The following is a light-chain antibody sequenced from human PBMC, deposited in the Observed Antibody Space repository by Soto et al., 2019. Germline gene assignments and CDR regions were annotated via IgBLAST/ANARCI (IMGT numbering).Light chain of an antibody. CDR1: QSVGRNY. Sequence: EIVLTQSPGTLSLSPGERATLSCRASQSVGRNYLAWYQQKPGQAPRLLIHAASSRATGIPDTFSGSGSETDVTLTISRLEPEDFAVYYCQQYAESPLTFGGGTKVEIK. V-gene: IGKV3-20*01. J-gene: IGKJ4*02. CDR3: QQYAESPLT. CDR2: AAS.